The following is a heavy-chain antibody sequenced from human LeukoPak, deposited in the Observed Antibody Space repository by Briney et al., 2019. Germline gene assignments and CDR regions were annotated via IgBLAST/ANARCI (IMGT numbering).Heavy chain of an antibody. CDR1: GGSFNGYY. J-gene: IGHJ4*02. CDR3: ATLRGDQNY. D-gene: IGHD2-21*01. CDR2: MNRSRST. Sequence: SETLSFTCAVYGGSFNGYYLTWIRQPPGKGLEWIGEMNRSRSTNYNPSLKSRVTISVDTSKNHYSLKVSSVTAADTAVYYCATLRGDQNYWGQGTLVTVSA. V-gene: IGHV4-34*01.